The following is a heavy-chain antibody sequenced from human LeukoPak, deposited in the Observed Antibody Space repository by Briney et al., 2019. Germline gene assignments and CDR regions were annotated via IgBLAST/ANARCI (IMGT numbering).Heavy chain of an antibody. V-gene: IGHV5-51*01. CDR1: GCCFTSYW. CDR2: IYPGGSDT. D-gene: IGHD6-13*01. J-gene: IGHJ4*02. CDR3: ARLHGSIAAAACDY. Sequence: GESLQISCKGSGCCFTSYWIGWVRQLPGKGLGWMGIIYPGGSDTRYSPSFQGQVTISADKSISTAYLQWSSLKASDTAMYYCARLHGSIAAAACDYWGQGTLVIVSS.